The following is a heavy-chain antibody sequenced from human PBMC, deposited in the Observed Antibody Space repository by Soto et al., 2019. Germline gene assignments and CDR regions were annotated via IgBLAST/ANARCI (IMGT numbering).Heavy chain of an antibody. Sequence: PGGSLRLSCAASGFTVSSNYMSWVRQAPGKGLEWVSVIYSGGSTYYADSVKGRFTISRDNSKNTLYLQMNSLRAEDTAVYYCARNYYDSGGGFDYWGQGTVVTVSS. CDR2: IYSGGST. CDR3: ARNYYDSGGGFDY. CDR1: GFTVSSNY. J-gene: IGHJ4*02. V-gene: IGHV3-53*01. D-gene: IGHD3-22*01.